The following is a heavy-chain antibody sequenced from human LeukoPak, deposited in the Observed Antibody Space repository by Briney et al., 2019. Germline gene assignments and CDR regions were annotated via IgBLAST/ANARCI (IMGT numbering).Heavy chain of an antibody. CDR2: IIPIFGTA. CDR3: ARETREVIVPLFGAVMRAFDI. J-gene: IGHJ3*02. Sequence: SVKVSCKASGYTFTNYYIHWVRQAPGQGLEWMGGIIPIFGTANYAQKFQGRVTITADKSTSTAYMELSSLRSEDTAVYYCARETREVIVPLFGAVMRAFDIWGQGTMVTVSS. V-gene: IGHV1-69*06. CDR1: GYTFTNYY. D-gene: IGHD3-10*02.